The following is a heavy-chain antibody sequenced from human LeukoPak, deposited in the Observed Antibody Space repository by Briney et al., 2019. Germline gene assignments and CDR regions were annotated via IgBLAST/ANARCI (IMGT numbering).Heavy chain of an antibody. CDR1: GYTFTSYY. CDR2: INPSGGST. V-gene: IGHV1-46*01. CDR3: ARGYYDFWSGYYTPTYYFDY. D-gene: IGHD3-3*01. J-gene: IGHJ4*02. Sequence: ASVKVSCKASGYTFTSYYMHWVRQAPGQGLEWMGIINPSGGSTSYAQKFQGRVTMTRDTSTSTVYMELSSLRSEDTAVYYCARGYYDFWSGYYTPTYYFDYWGQGTLVTVSS.